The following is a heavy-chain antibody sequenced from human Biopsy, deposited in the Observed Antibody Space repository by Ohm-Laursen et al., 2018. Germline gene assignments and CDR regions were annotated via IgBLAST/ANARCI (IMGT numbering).Heavy chain of an antibody. CDR1: GGSISGYY. V-gene: IGHV4-59*01. Sequence: SETLSLTCAVSGGSISGYYWSWIRQSPGKGLEWLGHISDTGSTNSNPSLKGRVTISLDTSTNQFSLKLNSVSAADTALFFCPRVYGLNDYWNGARTAAFDVWGQGTMVTVSS. J-gene: IGHJ3*01. D-gene: IGHD3-3*01. CDR3: PRVYGLNDYWNGARTAAFDV. CDR2: ISDTGST.